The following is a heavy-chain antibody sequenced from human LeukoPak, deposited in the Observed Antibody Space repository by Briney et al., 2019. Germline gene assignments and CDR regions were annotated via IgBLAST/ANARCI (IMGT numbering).Heavy chain of an antibody. CDR1: GGSISSSSYY. CDR2: SYYSGST. V-gene: IGHV4-39*01. CDR3: ARLPGTDFWSGYSDYYYMDL. J-gene: IGHJ6*03. D-gene: IGHD3-3*01. Sequence: TSETLSLTCTVSGGSISSSSYYWGWIRQPPGKGLEWIGSSYYSGSTYYNPSLNSRVTISVDTSKNQFSLKLSSVTGGDTSVYFCARLPGTDFWSGYSDYYYMDLWGKGTTVTVSS.